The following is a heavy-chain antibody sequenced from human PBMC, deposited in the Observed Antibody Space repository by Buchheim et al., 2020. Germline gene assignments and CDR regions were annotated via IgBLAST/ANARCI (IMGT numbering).Heavy chain of an antibody. CDR1: GFTFSDYY. V-gene: IGHV3-11*06. J-gene: IGHJ4*02. Sequence: QVQLVESGGGLVKPGGSLRLSYAASGFTFSDYYMSWIRQAPGKGLEWVSYISSSSSYTNYADTVTGRFTISRDNAKNSLYLQMNSLRAEDTAVYYCARIWELRYFDWLSNYYFDYWGQGTL. CDR2: ISSSSSYT. D-gene: IGHD3-9*01. CDR3: ARIWELRYFDWLSNYYFDY.